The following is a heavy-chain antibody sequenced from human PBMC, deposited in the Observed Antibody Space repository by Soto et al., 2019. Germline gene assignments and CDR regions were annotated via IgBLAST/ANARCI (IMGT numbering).Heavy chain of an antibody. J-gene: IGHJ4*02. CDR3: ARDSYGFLYSDY. D-gene: IGHD5-18*01. V-gene: IGHV4-31*03. Sequence: PSETLSLTCTVSGGSISSGGYYWSWIRQHPGKGLEWIGYIYYSGSTYYNPSLKSRVTISVDTSKNQFSLKLSSVTAADTAVYYCARDSYGFLYSDYWGQGTLVTVSS. CDR1: GGSISSGGYY. CDR2: IYYSGST.